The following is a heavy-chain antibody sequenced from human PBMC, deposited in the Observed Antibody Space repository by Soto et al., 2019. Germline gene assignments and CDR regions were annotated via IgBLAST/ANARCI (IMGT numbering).Heavy chain of an antibody. V-gene: IGHV4-4*02. Sequence: QAQLQESGPGLVKPSETLSLTCTVFSDSIYSSDWWNWFRQSPGRGLEWIGGISHGGNTNYNPSLMSRVTMSVDMSKNQFSLSVNSVTAADTAVYYCARDTKTASGQWYFDLCGRGTLVTVSS. CDR3: ARDTKTASGQWYFDL. CDR1: SDSIYSSDW. J-gene: IGHJ2*01. D-gene: IGHD1-26*01. CDR2: ISHGGNT.